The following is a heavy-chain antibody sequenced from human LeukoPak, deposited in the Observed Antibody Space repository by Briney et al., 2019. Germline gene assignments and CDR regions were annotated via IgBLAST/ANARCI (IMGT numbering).Heavy chain of an antibody. CDR1: GVSFSGYS. V-gene: IGHV4-34*01. J-gene: IGHJ4*02. Sequence: PSETLSLTCAAYGVSFSGYSWSWIRQAPGKGLEWIGDINHSGSTNDNPSLRSRVIVSVDTSKNQFSLKLSSVTAADTAVYCCARGGYTSSFDYWGQGTLVTVSS. D-gene: IGHD6-13*01. CDR2: INHSGST. CDR3: ARGGYTSSFDY.